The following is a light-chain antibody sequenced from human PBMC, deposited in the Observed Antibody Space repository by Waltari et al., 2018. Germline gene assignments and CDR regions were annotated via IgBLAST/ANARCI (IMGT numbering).Light chain of an antibody. V-gene: IGKV3-20*01. Sequence: SITARQSVRGSLAWYQQKAGQAPRHLIYGSSSRATGIPDRFSGSGSGTDFSLTISRLEPEDFAVYYCQHYVRLPATFGQGTKVEIK. J-gene: IGKJ1*01. CDR1: QSVRGS. CDR3: QHYVRLPAT. CDR2: GSS.